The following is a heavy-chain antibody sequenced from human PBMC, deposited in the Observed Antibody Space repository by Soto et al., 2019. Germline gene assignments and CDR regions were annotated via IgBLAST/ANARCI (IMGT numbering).Heavy chain of an antibody. CDR1: GFTFSSYG. V-gene: IGHV3-33*01. CDR3: ARGGGYSGYDLEY. CDR2: IWYDGSNK. D-gene: IGHD5-12*01. Sequence: QVQLVESGGGVVQPGRSLRLSCAASGFTFSSYGMHWVRQAPGKGLEWVAVIWYDGSNKYYADSVKGRFTISRDNSKNTLYLQMNSLRAEDPAVYYCARGGGYSGYDLEYWGQGPRVTVSS. J-gene: IGHJ4*02.